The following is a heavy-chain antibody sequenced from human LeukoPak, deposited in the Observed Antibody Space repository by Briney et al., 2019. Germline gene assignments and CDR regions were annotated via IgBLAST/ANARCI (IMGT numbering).Heavy chain of an antibody. Sequence: PGRSLRLSCAASGFTFNSYGIHWVRQAPGKGLEWVAFIWYDGSNKYNADSVKGRFTISRDNSKNTLYLQMNSLRAEDTAVYYCARARTTRGFDYWGRGTLVTVSS. V-gene: IGHV3-33*01. CDR1: GFTFNSYG. D-gene: IGHD4-17*01. CDR2: IWYDGSNK. J-gene: IGHJ4*02. CDR3: ARARTTRGFDY.